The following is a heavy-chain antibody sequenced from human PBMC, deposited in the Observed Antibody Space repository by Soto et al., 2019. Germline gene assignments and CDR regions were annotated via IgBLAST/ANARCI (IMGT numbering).Heavy chain of an antibody. V-gene: IGHV3-30*18. D-gene: IGHD3-3*01. CDR3: AKAGLEWLPYYYYGMDV. CDR2: ISYDGSNK. Sequence: PGGSLRLSCAASGFTFSSYGMHWVRQAPGKGLEWVAVISYDGSNKYYADSVKGRFTISRDNSKNTLYLQMNSLRAEDTAVYYCAKAGLEWLPYYYYGMDVWGQGTTVTVSS. J-gene: IGHJ6*02. CDR1: GFTFSSYG.